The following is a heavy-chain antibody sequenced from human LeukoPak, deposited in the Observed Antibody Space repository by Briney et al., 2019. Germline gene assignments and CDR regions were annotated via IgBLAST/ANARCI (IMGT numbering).Heavy chain of an antibody. CDR2: ISGSGGST. CDR1: GFTFSSYA. CDR3: AKDFWSGYYDY. J-gene: IGHJ4*02. Sequence: GGSLRLSGAASGFTFSSYAMSWVRQAPGKGLEWVSAISGSGGSTYYADSVKGRFTISRDKSKNTLYLQMNSLRAEDTAVYYCAKDFWSGYYDYWGQGTLVTVSS. V-gene: IGHV3-23*01. D-gene: IGHD3-3*01.